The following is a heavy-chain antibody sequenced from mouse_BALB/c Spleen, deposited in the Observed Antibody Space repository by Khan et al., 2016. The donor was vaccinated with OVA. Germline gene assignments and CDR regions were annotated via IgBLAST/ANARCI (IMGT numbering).Heavy chain of an antibody. J-gene: IGHJ2*01. V-gene: IGHV3-2*02. D-gene: IGHD1-2*01. Sequence: VQLKESGPGLVKPSQSLSLTCTVTGYSITSGYGRNWIRQFPGNKLEWMGYISYSGSTNYNPSLKSRISITRDTSKNQFFLQLNSVTTENTATYYCARTARIKLWGQGTTLTVSS. CDR1: GYSITSGYG. CDR3: ARTARIKL. CDR2: ISYSGST.